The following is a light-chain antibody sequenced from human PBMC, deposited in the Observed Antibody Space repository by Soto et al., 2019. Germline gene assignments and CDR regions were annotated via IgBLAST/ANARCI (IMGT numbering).Light chain of an antibody. CDR3: SSYTSSPTSV. Sequence: QSVLTQPASVSGSPGQSISISCTGTSSDVGGYNYVSWYQQHPGKAPKLMIYEVSNRPSGVSNRFSGSKSGNTASLTISRLQAEDAADYSCSSYTSSPTSVFGTGTKVTVL. CDR1: SSDVGGYNY. CDR2: EVS. J-gene: IGLJ1*01. V-gene: IGLV2-14*01.